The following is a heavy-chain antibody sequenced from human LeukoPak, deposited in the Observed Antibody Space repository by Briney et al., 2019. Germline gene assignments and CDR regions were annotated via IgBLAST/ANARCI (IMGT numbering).Heavy chain of an antibody. V-gene: IGHV1-8*01. Sequence: ASVKVSCKASGDTFTSYDINWVRQASGQGLEWMGWMNPNSGNTGYAQKFQGRVTMTRNTSISTAYMELSSLRSEDTAVYYCARVLSKKVYHSSGYYPFDYWGQGTLVTVSS. D-gene: IGHD3-22*01. CDR1: GDTFTSYD. CDR2: MNPNSGNT. CDR3: ARVLSKKVYHSSGYYPFDY. J-gene: IGHJ4*02.